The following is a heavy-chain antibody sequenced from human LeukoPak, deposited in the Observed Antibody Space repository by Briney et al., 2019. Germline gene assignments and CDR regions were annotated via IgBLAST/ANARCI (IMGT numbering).Heavy chain of an antibody. CDR2: IYHSGST. D-gene: IGHD6-6*01. V-gene: IGHV4-38-2*02. CDR3: AGDSSSSVGDY. CDR1: GYSISSGYY. Sequence: SETLSLTCTVSGYSISSGYYWGWIRQPPGKGLGWIGSIYHSGSTYYNPSLKSRVTISVDTSKNQFSLKLSPVTAADTAVYYCAGDSSSSVGDYWGQGTLVTVSS. J-gene: IGHJ4*02.